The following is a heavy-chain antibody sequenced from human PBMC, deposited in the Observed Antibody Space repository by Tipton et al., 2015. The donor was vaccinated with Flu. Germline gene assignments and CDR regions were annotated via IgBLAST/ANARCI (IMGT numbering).Heavy chain of an antibody. CDR1: GFTFSGYA. CDR3: ARRGSDGYNLFSDK. Sequence: SLRLSCVGSGFTFSGYALSWVRQAPGKGLEWVAHLNGLYEGTYYADSVKGRFTISRDNSVNTLYLQMDSLRVEDTATYYCARRGSDGYNLFSDKWGQGVLVTVAS. J-gene: IGHJ4*02. D-gene: IGHD3-16*01. V-gene: IGHV3-23*01. CDR2: LNGLYEGT.